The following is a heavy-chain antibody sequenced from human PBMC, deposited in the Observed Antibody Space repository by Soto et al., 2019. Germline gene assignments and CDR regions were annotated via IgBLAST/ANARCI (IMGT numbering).Heavy chain of an antibody. J-gene: IGHJ6*02. CDR1: GFTFSSYG. CDR3: ARDGWIQLWRGGMDF. Sequence: QVQLVESGGGVVQPGRSLRLSCAASGFTFSSYGMHWVRKAQGKGLEGVAVVWYDGSNKYYADSVKGRFTISRDNSKNTLYLQMNSLRAEDTAVYYCARDGWIQLWRGGMDFWGQGTTVTVSS. CDR2: VWYDGSNK. V-gene: IGHV3-33*01. D-gene: IGHD5-18*01.